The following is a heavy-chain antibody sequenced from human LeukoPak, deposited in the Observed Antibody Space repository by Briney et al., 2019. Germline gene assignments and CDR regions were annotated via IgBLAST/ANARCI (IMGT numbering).Heavy chain of an antibody. J-gene: IGHJ4*02. CDR1: GFTFSSYA. Sequence: GGSLRLSCAASGFTFSSYAMSWVRQAPGKGLEWVSTISGSGGSTYYADSVKGRFTISRDNAKNSLYLQMNSLRAEDTAVYYCARDLLSGSYLGPYYFDYWGQGTLVTVSS. D-gene: IGHD1-26*01. CDR3: ARDLLSGSYLGPYYFDY. V-gene: IGHV3-23*01. CDR2: ISGSGGST.